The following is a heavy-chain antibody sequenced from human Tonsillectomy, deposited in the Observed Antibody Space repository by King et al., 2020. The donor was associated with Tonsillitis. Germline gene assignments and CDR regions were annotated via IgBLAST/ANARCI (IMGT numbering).Heavy chain of an antibody. V-gene: IGHV3-30*02. Sequence: QLVQSGGGVVQPGGSLRLSCGASGFTFSGYAMHWVRQAPGKGLEWVAFISYDGNIKYYADSVKGRFTISRDNSKNTLYVQMNSLKPEDTAVFYCAKEDYSGCPFESWGQGTPVTVSS. CDR1: GFTFSGYA. D-gene: IGHD6-19*01. J-gene: IGHJ4*02. CDR3: AKEDYSGCPFES. CDR2: ISYDGNIK.